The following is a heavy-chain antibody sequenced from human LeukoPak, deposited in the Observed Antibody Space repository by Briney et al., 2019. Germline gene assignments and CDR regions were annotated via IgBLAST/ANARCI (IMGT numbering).Heavy chain of an antibody. D-gene: IGHD6-19*01. V-gene: IGHV3-21*01. CDR1: GFTFSTYS. CDR2: ISSSSSYI. Sequence: GGSLRLSCAASGFTFSTYSMSWVRQAPGKGLEWVSSISSSSSYIHYADSVKGRFTISRDNAKNSLYLQMNSLRAEDTAVYYCARGAVAGMVTITNWGQGTLVTVSS. J-gene: IGHJ4*02. CDR3: ARGAVAGMVTITN.